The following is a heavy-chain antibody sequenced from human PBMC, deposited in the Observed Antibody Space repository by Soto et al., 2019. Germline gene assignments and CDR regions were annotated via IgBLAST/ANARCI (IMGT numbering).Heavy chain of an antibody. J-gene: IGHJ3*02. CDR1: GFTFSSYA. CDR3: ARTYCGGDCPTHDAFDI. D-gene: IGHD2-21*02. V-gene: IGHV3-30-3*01. Sequence: QVQLVESGGGVVQPGRSLRLSCAASGFTFSSYAMHWVRQAPGKGLEWVAVISYDGSNKYYADSVKGRFTISRDNSKNTLYLQMRCLRAEDTAVYYCARTYCGGDCPTHDAFDIWGQGTTVIVSS. CDR2: ISYDGSNK.